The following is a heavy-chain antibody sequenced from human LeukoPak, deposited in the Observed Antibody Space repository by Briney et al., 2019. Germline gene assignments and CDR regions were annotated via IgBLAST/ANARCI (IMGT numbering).Heavy chain of an antibody. J-gene: IGHJ4*02. Sequence: GGSLRLSCAASGFPFSTYGMHWVRQAPGKGLEWVAFIESDGSIKNYADSVKGRFTISRDNFKNTLYLQMESLRDGDMAVYCCARDQYRSSNWFDYWGQGALVIVSS. V-gene: IGHV3-30*02. CDR3: ARDQYRSSNWFDY. CDR1: GFPFSTYG. D-gene: IGHD6-6*01. CDR2: IESDGSIK.